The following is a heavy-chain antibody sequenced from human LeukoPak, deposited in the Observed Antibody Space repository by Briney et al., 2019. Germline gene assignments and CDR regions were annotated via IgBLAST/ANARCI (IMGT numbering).Heavy chain of an antibody. Sequence: PGGSLRLSCTASGFTFSTYWMHWVRQAPGKGLVWVSLINSDGSYTDFADSVKGRFTISRDNAQSTLYLQMNSLRVGDTAVYYCATELRESGASSRNAFDIWGQGTVVSVSS. CDR1: GFTFSTYW. CDR3: ATELRESGASSRNAFDI. CDR2: INSDGSYT. V-gene: IGHV3-74*01. J-gene: IGHJ3*02. D-gene: IGHD2-15*01.